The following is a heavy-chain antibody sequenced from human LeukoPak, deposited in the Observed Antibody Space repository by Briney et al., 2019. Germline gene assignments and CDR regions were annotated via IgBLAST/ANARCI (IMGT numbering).Heavy chain of an antibody. Sequence: SVKVSCKASGGTFSSYAISWVRQAPGQGLEWMGRIIPIFGTANYAQKFQGRVTITADESTSTAYMELSSLRSEDTAVYYCARRAAAGSWYFDYWGQGTLVTVSS. D-gene: IGHD6-13*01. J-gene: IGHJ4*02. V-gene: IGHV1-69*15. CDR1: GGTFSSYA. CDR2: IIPIFGTA. CDR3: ARRAAAGSWYFDY.